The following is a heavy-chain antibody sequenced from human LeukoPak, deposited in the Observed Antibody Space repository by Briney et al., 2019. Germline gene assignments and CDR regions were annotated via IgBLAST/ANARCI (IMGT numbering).Heavy chain of an antibody. CDR2: IYYSGST. Sequence: SETLSLTCTVSGGSISSYYWSWIRQPPGKGLEWIGYIYYSGSTDYNPSLKSRVTISVDTSKNQFSLKLSSVTAADTAVYYCARGAVRGVIDYWGQGTLVTVSS. CDR1: GGSISSYY. CDR3: ARGAVRGVIDY. D-gene: IGHD3-10*01. J-gene: IGHJ4*02. V-gene: IGHV4-59*01.